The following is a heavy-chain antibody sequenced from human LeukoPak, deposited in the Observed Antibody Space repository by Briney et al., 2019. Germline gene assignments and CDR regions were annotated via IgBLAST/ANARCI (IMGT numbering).Heavy chain of an antibody. J-gene: IGHJ4*02. D-gene: IGHD3-10*01. V-gene: IGHV3-7*01. CDR1: GFTFSSYW. CDR3: AREATFGECSDY. Sequence: PGGSLRLSCAASGFTFSSYWMSWVRQAPGKGLEWVANIKQDGSEKYYVDSVKGRFTISKDNAKNSPYLQMNSLRAEDTAVYYCAREATFGECSDYWGQGTLVTVSS. CDR2: IKQDGSEK.